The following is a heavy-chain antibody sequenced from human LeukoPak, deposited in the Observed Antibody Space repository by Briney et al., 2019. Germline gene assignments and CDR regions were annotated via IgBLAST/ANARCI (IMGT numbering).Heavy chain of an antibody. V-gene: IGHV3-74*01. CDR1: GFTFSSYW. J-gene: IGHJ3*02. Sequence: PGGSLRLSCAASGFTFSSYWMHWVRQAPGKGLVWVSRINSDGSSTSYADSVKGRFTISRDNAKNTLYLQMNSLRAEDTAVYYCASPGRTDAFDIWGQGIMVTVSS. CDR3: ASPGRTDAFDI. CDR2: INSDGSST.